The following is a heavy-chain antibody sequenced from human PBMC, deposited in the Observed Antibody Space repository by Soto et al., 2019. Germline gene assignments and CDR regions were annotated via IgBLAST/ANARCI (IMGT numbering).Heavy chain of an antibody. J-gene: IGHJ6*02. CDR1: GGYFNNRQTLNSYP. CDR2: IIPLFGTT. D-gene: IGHD1-26*01. V-gene: IGHV1-69*06. CDR3: AKSWVGEIYYYYYAMDV. Sequence: QVQVGQSGAEVKRPGSSVNVSCKASGGYFNNRQTLNSYPIRCVRQAPGQGLEWMGGIIPLFGTTNYAQRFQGRVTITADKSPSTTYLELNTVTSDDTAVYYCAKSWVGEIYYYYYAMDVWGQGTTVTVSS.